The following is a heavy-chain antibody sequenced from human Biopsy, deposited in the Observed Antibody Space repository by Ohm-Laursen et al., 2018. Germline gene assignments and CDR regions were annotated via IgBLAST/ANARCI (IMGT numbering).Heavy chain of an antibody. CDR1: GFSISSGFH. CDR2: IYRTDTT. J-gene: IGHJ4*02. Sequence: SETLSFTCGVSGFSISSGFHWAWIRQPPGKGLERIGFIYRTDTTTYNPSFKSRVAMAVDMSKNQFSLTLISVTAADTAVYYCAIMKGRGYFDYWGQGTLVIVSS. CDR3: AIMKGRGYFDY. V-gene: IGHV4-38-2*01. D-gene: IGHD2-15*01.